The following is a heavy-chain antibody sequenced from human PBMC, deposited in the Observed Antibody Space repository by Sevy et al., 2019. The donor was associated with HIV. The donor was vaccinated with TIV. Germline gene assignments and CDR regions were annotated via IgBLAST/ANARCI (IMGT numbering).Heavy chain of an antibody. J-gene: IGHJ5*02. CDR2: IKADGSET. Sequence: GGSLRLSCAASGFTFSRDWMTWVRQAPGKGLEWVAKIKADGSETYSVDSVKGRFSISRDNAKNALYLQMNSLRAEDTAVYYCARDYNSGWRKFNLFDPWGQGTLVTVSS. CDR3: ARDYNSGWRKFNLFDP. V-gene: IGHV3-7*01. CDR1: GFTFSRDW. D-gene: IGHD6-19*01.